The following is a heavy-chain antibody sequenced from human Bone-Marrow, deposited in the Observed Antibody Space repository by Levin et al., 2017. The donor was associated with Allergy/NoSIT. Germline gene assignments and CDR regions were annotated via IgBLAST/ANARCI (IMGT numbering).Heavy chain of an antibody. Sequence: AASVKVSCKASGYTFTGYYMHWVRQAPGQGLEWMGWINPNSGGTNYAQKFQGWVTMTRDTSISTAYMELSRLRSDDTAVYYCASLAGATTGLDYWGQGTLVTVSS. J-gene: IGHJ4*02. V-gene: IGHV1-2*04. CDR3: ASLAGATTGLDY. CDR1: GYTFTGYY. D-gene: IGHD1-26*01. CDR2: INPNSGGT.